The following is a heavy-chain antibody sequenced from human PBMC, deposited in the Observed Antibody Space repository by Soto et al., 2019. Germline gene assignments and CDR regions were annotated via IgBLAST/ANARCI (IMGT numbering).Heavy chain of an antibody. CDR1: GGTFSSQT. Sequence: QVQLVQSGAEVKEPGSSVKVSCKVSGGTFSSQTINWVRQVPGQGLEWMGSVIPIIGEGKYAQSFLGRVRITADRSTSTAYMEVSSLRAEDTAVFYCARPAVNDLDADSSAFDIWGQGTMVTVSS. V-gene: IGHV1-69*02. CDR3: ARPAVNDLDADSSAFDI. D-gene: IGHD1-1*01. J-gene: IGHJ3*02. CDR2: VIPIIGEG.